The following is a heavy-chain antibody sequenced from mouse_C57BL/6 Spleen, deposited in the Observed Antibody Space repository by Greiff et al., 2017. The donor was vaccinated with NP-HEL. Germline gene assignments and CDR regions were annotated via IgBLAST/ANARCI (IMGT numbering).Heavy chain of an antibody. V-gene: IGHV1-69*01. D-gene: IGHD1-1*02. Sequence: QVQLQQSGAELVMPGASVKLSCKASGYTFTSYWMHWVKQRPGQGLEWIGEIDPSDSYTNYNQKFKGKSTLTVDKSSSTAYMQLSSLTSEDSAVYYCARVWSRAMDYWGQGTSVTVSS. CDR1: GYTFTSYW. J-gene: IGHJ4*01. CDR3: ARVWSRAMDY. CDR2: IDPSDSYT.